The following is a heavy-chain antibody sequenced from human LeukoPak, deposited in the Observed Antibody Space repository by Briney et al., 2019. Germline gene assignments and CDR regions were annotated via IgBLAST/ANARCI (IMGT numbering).Heavy chain of an antibody. CDR1: GFTFSIYA. Sequence: PGGSLRLSCAASGFTFSIYAMSWPRHAPGKGLGWVSAVSGSCGSTYYADSVKGRFTISRDNPKNTLYLQMNSLRAEDTAVYYCAKTPLVRHFDSWGQGTLVTVSS. J-gene: IGHJ4*02. CDR2: VSGSCGST. CDR3: AKTPLVRHFDS. V-gene: IGHV3-23*01. D-gene: IGHD1-1*01.